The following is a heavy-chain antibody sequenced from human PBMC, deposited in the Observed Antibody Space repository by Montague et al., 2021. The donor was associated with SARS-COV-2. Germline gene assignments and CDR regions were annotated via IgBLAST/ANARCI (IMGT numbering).Heavy chain of an antibody. CDR3: ARRPTSLVGEPFFGFDV. Sequence: PALVKPTQTLTLTCTVSGFSLTTAGMGVAWIRRPPGKALEWLAIIYWDDEKRYRSSLESRVSISKDSSNTRVMFTMTNMDPVDAGTYYCARRPTSLVGEPFFGFDVWGPGTLVTVSS. CDR2: IYWDDEK. D-gene: IGHD3-10*01. J-gene: IGHJ3*01. CDR1: GFSLTTAGMG. V-gene: IGHV2-5*08.